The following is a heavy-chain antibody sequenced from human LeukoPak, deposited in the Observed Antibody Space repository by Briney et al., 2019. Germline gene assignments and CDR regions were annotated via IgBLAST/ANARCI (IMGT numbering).Heavy chain of an antibody. CDR3: ATYYDSSGYKLDY. D-gene: IGHD3-22*01. V-gene: IGHV4-4*02. J-gene: IGHJ4*02. CDR1: GGSISSRYW. CDR2: IYHSGST. Sequence: PSETLSLTCAVSGGSISSRYWWSWVRQPPGKGLEWIGEIYHSGSTNYNPSLKSRVTISVDKSKNQFSLKLSSVTAADTAVYYCATYYDSSGYKLDYWGQGTLVTVSS.